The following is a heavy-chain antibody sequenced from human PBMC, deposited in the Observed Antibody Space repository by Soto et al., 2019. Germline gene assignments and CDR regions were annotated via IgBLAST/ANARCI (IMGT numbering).Heavy chain of an antibody. Sequence: ASGKGSCKASGYTFTSYYMHLVRQAPGQGLEWMGIINPSGGSTSYAQKFQGRVTTTRDTSTSTVYMELSSLRSEDTAVYYCARSETYCTNGVCLDYWGQGTLVTVSS. CDR1: GYTFTSYY. V-gene: IGHV1-46*03. J-gene: IGHJ4*02. CDR2: INPSGGST. D-gene: IGHD2-8*01. CDR3: ARSETYCTNGVCLDY.